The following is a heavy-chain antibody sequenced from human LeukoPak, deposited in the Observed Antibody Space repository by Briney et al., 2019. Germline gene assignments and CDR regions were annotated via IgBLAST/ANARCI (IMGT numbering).Heavy chain of an antibody. CDR2: IYYSGST. J-gene: IGHJ4*02. Sequence: PSETLSLTCAVSGGSISSNSYYWGWIRQPPGKGLEWIGSIYYSGSTYYNPSLKSRVTISVDTSKNQFSLKLSSVTAADTAVYYCARQPMTTVTPDRFDYWGQGTLVTVSS. CDR3: ARQPMTTVTPDRFDY. CDR1: GGSISSNSYY. V-gene: IGHV4-39*07. D-gene: IGHD4-17*01.